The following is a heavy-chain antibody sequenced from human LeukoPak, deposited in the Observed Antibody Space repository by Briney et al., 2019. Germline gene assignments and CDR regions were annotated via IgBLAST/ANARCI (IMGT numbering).Heavy chain of an antibody. Sequence: GGSLRLSCAASGFTFSSYGMHWVRQAPGKGLEWVAVIWYDGSNKYYADSVKSRFTISRDNSKKTLYLQMNSLRAEDTAVYYCARKKRVDTDSIMVYYYYAMDVWGQGTTVTVSS. CDR2: IWYDGSNK. CDR1: GFTFSSYG. V-gene: IGHV3-33*01. J-gene: IGHJ6*02. CDR3: ARKKRVDTDSIMVYYYYAMDV. D-gene: IGHD5-18*01.